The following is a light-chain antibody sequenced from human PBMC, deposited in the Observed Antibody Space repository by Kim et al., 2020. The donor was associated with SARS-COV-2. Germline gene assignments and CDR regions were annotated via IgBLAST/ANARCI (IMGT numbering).Light chain of an antibody. CDR2: QYT. V-gene: IGLV3-1*01. CDR1: YLRYTS. CDR3: QAWDSSTAV. Sequence: LPPRPTARFTCSADYLRYTSACWYQQHPAQSPVLFIYQYTLRPSGIPQLFSRSNSGNTAPLTISGTQSMDEAVYYCQAWDSSTAVFGGGTKLTVL. J-gene: IGLJ3*02.